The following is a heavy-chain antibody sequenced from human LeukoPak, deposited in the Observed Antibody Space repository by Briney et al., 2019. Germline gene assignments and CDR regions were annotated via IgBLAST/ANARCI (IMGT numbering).Heavy chain of an antibody. Sequence: GGSLRLSCAASGFTFSSYSMNWVRQAPGKGLEWVSYISSSSSTIYYADSVKGRFTISRDNAKNSLYLQMNSLRAEDTAVYYCARAMVRGVNDYWGQGTLVTVSS. V-gene: IGHV3-48*01. CDR1: GFTFSSYS. D-gene: IGHD3-10*01. J-gene: IGHJ4*02. CDR2: ISSSSSTI. CDR3: ARAMVRGVNDY.